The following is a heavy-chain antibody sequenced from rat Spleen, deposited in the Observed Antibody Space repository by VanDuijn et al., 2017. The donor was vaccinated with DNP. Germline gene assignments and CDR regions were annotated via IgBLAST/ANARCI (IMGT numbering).Heavy chain of an antibody. V-gene: IGHV2S12*01. D-gene: IGHD1-6*01. CDR2: MSSGGIT. Sequence: QLQLKESGPGLVQPSQTLSLTCTVSGFSLTSYGVSWVRQPPGKGLEGLAAMSSGGITYYNSALKSRLSISRDTSKSQVFLKMNSLQTEDTAIYFCTSLMYTTDYWGQGVMVTVSS. J-gene: IGHJ2*01. CDR1: GFSLTSYG. CDR3: TSLMYTTDY.